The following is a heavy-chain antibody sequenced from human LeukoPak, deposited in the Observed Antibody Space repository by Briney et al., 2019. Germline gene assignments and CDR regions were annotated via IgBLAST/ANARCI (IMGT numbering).Heavy chain of an antibody. J-gene: IGHJ6*03. Sequence: SETLSLTCAVYVDSFSNYYWNWIRQPPGKGLEWIGEINPGGRTNYNPSLKSRVTISVDTSKNQFSLKLNSVTAADTAMYYCARGLREFGYYYYYMDVWGKGTTVTVSS. D-gene: IGHD3-10*01. V-gene: IGHV4-34*01. CDR2: INPGGRT. CDR1: VDSFSNYY. CDR3: ARGLREFGYYYYYMDV.